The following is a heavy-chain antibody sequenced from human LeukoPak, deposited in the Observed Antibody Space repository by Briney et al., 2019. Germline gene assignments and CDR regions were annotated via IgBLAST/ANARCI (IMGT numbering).Heavy chain of an antibody. CDR1: GGSISSYY. D-gene: IGHD2-8*01. J-gene: IGHJ3*02. CDR3: ASCSDTNGVCHLDAFDI. Sequence: SETLSLTCTVSGGSISSYYWSWIRQPSGKGLEWIGYIYYSGSTNYNPSLKSRVTISVDTSKNQFSLKLSSVTAADTAVYYCASCSDTNGVCHLDAFDIWGQGTMVTVSS. V-gene: IGHV4-59*01. CDR2: IYYSGST.